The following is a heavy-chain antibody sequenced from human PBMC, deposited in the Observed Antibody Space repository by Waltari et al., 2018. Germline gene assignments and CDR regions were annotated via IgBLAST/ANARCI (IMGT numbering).Heavy chain of an antibody. CDR1: GGSISSSSYY. CDR3: ARHHDPQGLRYFDWPYFDY. Sequence: QLQLQESGPGLVKPSETLSLTCTVSGGSISSSSYYWGWIRQPQGKGLELMGSIYYSGSTDYNPSLKSGGTIAVDTSKNQFSLKLSSVTAADTAVYYCARHHDPQGLRYFDWPYFDYWGQGTLVTVSS. D-gene: IGHD3-9*01. CDR2: IYYSGST. J-gene: IGHJ4*02. V-gene: IGHV4-39*01.